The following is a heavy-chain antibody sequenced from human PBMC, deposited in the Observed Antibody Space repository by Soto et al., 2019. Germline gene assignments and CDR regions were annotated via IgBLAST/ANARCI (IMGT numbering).Heavy chain of an antibody. CDR3: ARDLITAMVPWYGMDV. D-gene: IGHD5-18*01. V-gene: IGHV3-30-3*01. J-gene: IGHJ6*02. CDR2: ISYDGSNK. CDR1: GFTFSSYA. Sequence: PGGSLSLSCAASGFTFSSYAMHWVRQAPGKGLEWVAVISYDGSNKYYADSVKGRFTISRDNSKNTLYLQMNSLRAEDTAVYYCARDLITAMVPWYGMDVWGQGTTVTVSS.